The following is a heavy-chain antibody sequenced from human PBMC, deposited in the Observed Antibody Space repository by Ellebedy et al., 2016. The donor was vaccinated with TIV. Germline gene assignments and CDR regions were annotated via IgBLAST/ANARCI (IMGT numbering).Heavy chain of an antibody. V-gene: IGHV3-7*01. CDR1: GFTFSNYW. J-gene: IGHJ4*02. D-gene: IGHD6-19*01. Sequence: ETLSLTCGTSGFTFSNYWMTWVRQAPGKGLEWVANIKQDGSEKYYVDSVMGRFSISRDNTKNSLYLQMNSLTDEDTAVYYCARDQWLGRAYYFDSWGQGTLVTVSS. CDR3: ARDQWLGRAYYFDS. CDR2: IKQDGSEK.